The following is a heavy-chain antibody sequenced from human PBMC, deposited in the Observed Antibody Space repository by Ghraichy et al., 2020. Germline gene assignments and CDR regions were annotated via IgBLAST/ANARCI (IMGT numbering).Heavy chain of an antibody. Sequence: SETLSLTCTVSGGSVSSGSYYWSWIRQPPGKGLEWIGYIYYSGSTNYNPSLKSRVTISVDTSKNQFSLKLSSVTAADTAVYYCATAGIAAAGTPFDYWGQGTLVTVSS. CDR1: GGSVSSGSYY. J-gene: IGHJ4*02. D-gene: IGHD6-13*01. V-gene: IGHV4-61*01. CDR2: IYYSGST. CDR3: ATAGIAAAGTPFDY.